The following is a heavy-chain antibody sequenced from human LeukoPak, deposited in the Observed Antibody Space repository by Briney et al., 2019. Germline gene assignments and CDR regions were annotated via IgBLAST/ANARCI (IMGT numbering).Heavy chain of an antibody. J-gene: IGHJ5*02. D-gene: IGHD3-10*01. V-gene: IGHV3-48*03. Sequence: GGSLRLSCAASGFPFSSYAMNWVRQAPGKGLEWVSYISSSGSTIHYADSVKGRFTISRDNAKKSLYLQMNSLRAEDTAVYYCARDLVVRGRWSWFDPWGQGTLVTVSS. CDR2: ISSSGSTI. CDR1: GFPFSSYA. CDR3: ARDLVVRGRWSWFDP.